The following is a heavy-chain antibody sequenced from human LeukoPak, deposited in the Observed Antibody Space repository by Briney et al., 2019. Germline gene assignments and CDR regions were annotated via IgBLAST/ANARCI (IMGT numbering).Heavy chain of an antibody. CDR3: ARDNSQGDSAWWFDP. J-gene: IGHJ5*02. V-gene: IGHV1-46*01. CDR2: INPSGDNT. Sequence: ASVKVSCKASGYTFTNNYMHWVRQAPGQGLEWMGLINPSGDNTWYAQKFQGRVTMTRDMATSTDYMEVSSLKSEDTAVYYCARDNSQGDSAWWFDPWGQGTLVTVSS. D-gene: IGHD1-26*01. CDR1: GYTFTNNY.